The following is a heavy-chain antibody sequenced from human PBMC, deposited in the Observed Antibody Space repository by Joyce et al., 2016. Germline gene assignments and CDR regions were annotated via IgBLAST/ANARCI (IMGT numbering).Heavy chain of an antibody. J-gene: IGHJ4*02. Sequence: EVQLVESGGDLLQPGGSLRLSCAASGFTFTNYWMHWVRQAPGKGLGWVARVDSDGSGTSYADSVKGRFTISRDNAENMVHLQMNSLRTEDTAVYFCGSVFEYWGRGALVTVSS. CDR2: VDSDGSGT. V-gene: IGHV3-74*01. CDR1: GFTFTNYW. CDR3: GSVFEY.